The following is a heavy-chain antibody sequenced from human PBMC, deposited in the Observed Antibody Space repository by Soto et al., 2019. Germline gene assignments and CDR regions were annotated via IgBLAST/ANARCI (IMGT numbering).Heavy chain of an antibody. V-gene: IGHV3-15*07. J-gene: IGHJ4*02. D-gene: IGHD5-18*01. CDR3: SHGYYQYFNS. CDR1: GVTLTDVW. CDR2: IKSNTAGGTT. Sequence: PGGSLRLSCAVSGVTLTDVWMNWVRQAPGKGPEWVGRIKSNTAGGTTDFAAPVKGRFTISRDDSQNTLYLQMDSLKTEDTAVYYCSHGYYQYFNSWGPGTLVTV.